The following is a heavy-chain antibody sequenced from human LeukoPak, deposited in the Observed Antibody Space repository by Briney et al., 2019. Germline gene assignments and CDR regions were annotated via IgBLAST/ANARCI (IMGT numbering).Heavy chain of an antibody. CDR1: GFTFRSYS. CDR2: IGSRSTYT. Sequence: KPGGSLRLSCAASGFTFRSYSMNWVRQAPGKGLEWVSSIGSRSTYTYSADSVKGRFTISRDNAKNSLYLQMNSLRAGDTAVYYCARGGLNFDAFDIWGQGTMVTVSS. CDR3: ARGGLNFDAFDI. V-gene: IGHV3-21*01. D-gene: IGHD1-7*01. J-gene: IGHJ3*02.